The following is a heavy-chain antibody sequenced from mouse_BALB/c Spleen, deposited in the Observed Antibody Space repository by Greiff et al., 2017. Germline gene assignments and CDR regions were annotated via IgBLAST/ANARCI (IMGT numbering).Heavy chain of an antibody. D-gene: IGHD1-2*01. V-gene: IGHV5-6-5*01. CDR2: ISSGGST. CDR3: ARGVYGYYAMDY. CDR1: GFTFSSYA. J-gene: IGHJ4*01. Sequence: EVKLVESGGGLVKPGGSLKLSCAASGFTFSSYAMSWVRQTPEKRLEWVASISSGGSTYYPDSVKGRFTISRDNARNILYLQMSSLRSEDTAMYYCARGVYGYYAMDYWGQGTSVTVSS.